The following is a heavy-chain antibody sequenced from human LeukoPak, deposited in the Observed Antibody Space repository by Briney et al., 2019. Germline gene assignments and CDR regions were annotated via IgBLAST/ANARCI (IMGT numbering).Heavy chain of an antibody. CDR1: GFTFDDYA. CDR2: ISWNSGSI. Sequence: GGSLRLSCAASGFTFDDYAMHWVRQAPGKGLERVSGISWNSGSIGYADSVKGRFTISRDNAKNSLYLQMNRLRAEDTALYYCAKDMRSCSGGSCYYGMDVWGQGTTVTDCS. D-gene: IGHD2-15*01. V-gene: IGHV3-9*01. J-gene: IGHJ6*02. CDR3: AKDMRSCSGGSCYYGMDV.